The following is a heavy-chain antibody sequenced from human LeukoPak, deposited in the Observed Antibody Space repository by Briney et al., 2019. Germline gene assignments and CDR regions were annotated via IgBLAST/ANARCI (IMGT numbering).Heavy chain of an antibody. V-gene: IGHV4-39*01. CDR3: ARHGDCSSTSCHIDY. D-gene: IGHD2-2*02. Sequence: SETLSLTCTVSGGSISSSSYYWGWIRQPPGKGLEWIGSIYYSGSTYYNPSLKSRVTISVDTSKNQFSLKLSSVTAADTAVYYCARHGDCSSTSCHIDYWGQGTLVTVSS. CDR2: IYYSGST. J-gene: IGHJ4*02. CDR1: GGSISSSSYY.